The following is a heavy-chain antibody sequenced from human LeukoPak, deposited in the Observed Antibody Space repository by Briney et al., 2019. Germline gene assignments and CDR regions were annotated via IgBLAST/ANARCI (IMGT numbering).Heavy chain of an antibody. J-gene: IGHJ4*02. CDR2: IIPIFGTA. V-gene: IGHV1-69*13. CDR3: ARTSREMTTSTGYFDY. CDR1: GGTFSSYA. Sequence: ASVKVSCKASGGTFSSYAISWVRQAPGQGLEWMGGIIPIFGTANYAQKFQGRVTITAGESTSTAYMGLSSLRSEDTAVYYCARTSREMTTSTGYFDYWGQGTLVTVSS. D-gene: IGHD5-24*01.